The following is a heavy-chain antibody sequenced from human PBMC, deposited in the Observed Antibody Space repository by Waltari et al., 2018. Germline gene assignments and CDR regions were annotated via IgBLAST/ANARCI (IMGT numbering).Heavy chain of an antibody. Sequence: EVQLEESGGGLVQPGGSLRLSCAASGFPFSRYAMAWVRQVPGKGLEWSSAITDTGSDTYSAESVKGRFTISRDHSLYLQMKSLRVEDTAVYYCVKGSGGSRPYYFDSWGQGTLVTVSS. CDR2: ITDTGSDT. CDR1: GFPFSRYA. J-gene: IGHJ4*02. CDR3: VKGSGGSRPYYFDS. V-gene: IGHV3-23*04. D-gene: IGHD1-26*01.